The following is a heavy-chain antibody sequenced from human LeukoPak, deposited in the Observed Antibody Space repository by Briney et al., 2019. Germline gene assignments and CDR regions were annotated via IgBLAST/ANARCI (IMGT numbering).Heavy chain of an antibody. CDR1: GGSISSGNYY. CDR2: IYYSGST. CDR3: AREFRSGWLPFDY. D-gene: IGHD6-19*01. V-gene: IGHV4-39*07. Sequence: SETLSLTCTVSGGSISSGNYYWGWIRQPPGTGLEWIGSIYYSGSTYYNPSLKSRVTISVDTSKNQFSLKLSSVTAADTAVYYCAREFRSGWLPFDYWGQGTLVTVSS. J-gene: IGHJ4*02.